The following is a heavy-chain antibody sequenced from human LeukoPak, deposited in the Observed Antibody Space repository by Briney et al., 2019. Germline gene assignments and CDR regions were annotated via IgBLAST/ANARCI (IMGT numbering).Heavy chain of an antibody. V-gene: IGHV4-59*12. CDR3: ARDIAARRSDWFDP. J-gene: IGHJ5*02. Sequence: SETLSLTCTVSGGSISSYYWSWTRQPPGKGLEWIGYIYYSGSPYSNPSLKSRVTISVDTSKNQFSLKLSSVTAADTAVYYCARDIAARRSDWFDPWGQGTLVTVSS. CDR2: IYYSGSP. CDR1: GGSISSYY. D-gene: IGHD6-6*01.